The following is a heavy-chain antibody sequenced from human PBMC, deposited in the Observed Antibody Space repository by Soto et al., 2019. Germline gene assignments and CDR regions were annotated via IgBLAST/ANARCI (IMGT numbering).Heavy chain of an antibody. Sequence: EVQLVESGGGLVQPGGSLRLSCAASGFTFSSYEMNWVRQAPGKGLEWVSYISSSGSTIYYADSVKGRFTISRDNAKNSLYLQMNSLRAEDTAVYYCARDRFLEWLLEGLDYWGQGTLVTVSS. V-gene: IGHV3-48*03. CDR3: ARDRFLEWLLEGLDY. J-gene: IGHJ4*02. CDR2: ISSSGSTI. CDR1: GFTFSSYE. D-gene: IGHD3-3*01.